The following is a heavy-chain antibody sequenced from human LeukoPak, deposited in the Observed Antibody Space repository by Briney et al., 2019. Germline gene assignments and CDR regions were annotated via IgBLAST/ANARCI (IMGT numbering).Heavy chain of an antibody. Sequence: GASVKVSCKASGGTFSSYAISWVRQAPGQGLEWMGGIIPIFGTANYAQKFQGRVTITADESTSTAYMELSSLRSEDTAVYYCASSNTVVAATSYYYYYYMDVWGKGTTVTISS. V-gene: IGHV1-69*13. CDR3: ASSNTVVAATSYYYYYYMDV. CDR1: GGTFSSYA. CDR2: IIPIFGTA. J-gene: IGHJ6*03. D-gene: IGHD2-15*01.